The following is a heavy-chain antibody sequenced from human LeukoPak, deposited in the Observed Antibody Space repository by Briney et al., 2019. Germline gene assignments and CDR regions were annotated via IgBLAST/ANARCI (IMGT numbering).Heavy chain of an antibody. CDR3: ARHMVVVVFAMRYFDY. J-gene: IGHJ4*02. CDR1: AGSFSGYY. D-gene: IGHD3-22*01. CDR2: INHVGST. V-gene: IGHV4-34*01. Sequence: SETLSLTCAVYAGSFSGYYWSWIRQPPGKGREWIGQINHVGSTNYHPSLKSRVTISVDTSKNQFSLKLSSVTAADTAVYYCARHMVVVVFAMRYFDYWGQGTLVTVSS.